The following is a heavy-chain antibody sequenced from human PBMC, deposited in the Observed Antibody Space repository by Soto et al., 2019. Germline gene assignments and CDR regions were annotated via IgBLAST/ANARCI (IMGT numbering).Heavy chain of an antibody. CDR3: ASYSLGEEYSGYDQSGYYYMDV. V-gene: IGHV4-59*01. CDR1: GGSISSYY. D-gene: IGHD5-12*01. CDR2: IYYSGST. J-gene: IGHJ6*03. Sequence: SETLSLTCTVSGGSISSYYWSWIRQPPGKGLEWIGYIYYSGSTNYNPSLKSRVTISVDTSKNQFSLKLSSVTAADTAVYYCASYSLGEEYSGYDQSGYYYMDVWGKGTTVTVSS.